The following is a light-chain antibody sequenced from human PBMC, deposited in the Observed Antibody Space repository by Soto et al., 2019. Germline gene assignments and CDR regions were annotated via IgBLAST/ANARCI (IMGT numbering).Light chain of an antibody. V-gene: IGLV2-14*03. CDR1: SSDVGGYNY. CDR3: SSYTSGSTVV. CDR2: DVS. Sequence: QSVLTQPASVSGAPGQSTTISCTGTSSDVGGYNYVSWYQHFPGKAPKLIIYDVSNRPSGVSNRFSGSKSGNTASLTISGLQAEDEADYYCSSYTSGSTVVFGGGTKVTVL. J-gene: IGLJ2*01.